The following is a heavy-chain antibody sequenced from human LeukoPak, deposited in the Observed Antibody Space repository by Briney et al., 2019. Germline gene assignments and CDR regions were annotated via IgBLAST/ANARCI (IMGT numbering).Heavy chain of an antibody. CDR1: GGSISSYY. Sequence: SETLSLTCTVSGGSISSYYWSWIRQPPGKGLEWIGYIYYSGSTNYNPSLKSRVTISVDTSKNQFSLKLSSVTAADTAVYYCTRDTVYCSSTSCSYYFDYWGQGTLVTVSS. D-gene: IGHD2-2*01. CDR2: IYYSGST. V-gene: IGHV4-59*12. J-gene: IGHJ4*02. CDR3: TRDTVYCSSTSCSYYFDY.